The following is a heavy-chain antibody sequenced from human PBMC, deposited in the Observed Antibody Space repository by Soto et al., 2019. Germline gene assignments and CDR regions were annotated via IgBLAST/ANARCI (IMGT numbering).Heavy chain of an antibody. V-gene: IGHV3-21*01. J-gene: IGHJ4*02. CDR2: LSSDSSYI. D-gene: IGHD3-16*01. CDR1: GFTFSTYS. Sequence: EVQLVESGGGLVKPGGSLRLSCAASGFTFSTYSMNWVRQAPGKGLEWVSSLSSDSSYIYYADAVKGRFTISRDNGKNSLFLQMNSLRAGDTAVYYCERGGGLPRPIDYWGQGTLVAVSS. CDR3: ERGGGLPRPIDY.